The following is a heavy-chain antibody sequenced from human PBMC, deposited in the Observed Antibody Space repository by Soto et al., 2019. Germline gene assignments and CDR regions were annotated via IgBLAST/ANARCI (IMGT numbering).Heavy chain of an antibody. D-gene: IGHD3-3*01. CDR1: GGSISSGDYY. CDR3: DGWKEWFPHFCFGY. V-gene: IGHV4-30-4*01. CDR2: IYYSGST. Sequence: SETLSLTCTVSGGSISSGDYYWSWIRQPPGKGLEGIGYIYYSGSTYYNPSLKSRVTISVDTSKNQFSLKLSSVTAAATAVYYCDGWKEWFPHFCFGYWGQGTLVTGSS. J-gene: IGHJ4*02.